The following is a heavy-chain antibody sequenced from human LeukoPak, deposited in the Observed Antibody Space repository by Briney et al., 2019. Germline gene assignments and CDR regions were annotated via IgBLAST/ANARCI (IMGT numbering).Heavy chain of an antibody. D-gene: IGHD1-26*01. V-gene: IGHV4-4*02. CDR2: IYHSGST. CDR1: GGSFRSSNW. CDR3: AGSGSYSGAFDI. Sequence: SETLSLTCAVSGGSFRSSNWWSWVRQPPGKGLEWIGEIYHSGSTNYNPSLKSRVTISVDKSKNQFSLKLSSVTAADTAVYYCAGSGSYSGAFDIWGQGTMVTVSS. J-gene: IGHJ3*02.